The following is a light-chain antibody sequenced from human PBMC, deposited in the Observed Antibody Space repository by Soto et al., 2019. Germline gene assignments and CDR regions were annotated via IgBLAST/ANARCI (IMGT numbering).Light chain of an antibody. V-gene: IGKV3-15*01. CDR3: QQYNNWTLYT. J-gene: IGKJ2*01. CDR1: QSVGGN. Sequence: EIVMTQSPATLSVSPGERATLSCRASQSVGGNLAWYQQRPGRAPRLLIYDASTRATDIPARFSGSGSGTEFTLTISSLQSEDFALYYCQQYNNWTLYTFGQGTKLDIK. CDR2: DAS.